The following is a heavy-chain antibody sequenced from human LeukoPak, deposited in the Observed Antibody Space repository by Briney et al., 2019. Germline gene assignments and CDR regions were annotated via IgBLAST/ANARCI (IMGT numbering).Heavy chain of an antibody. D-gene: IGHD5-12*01. CDR2: IRGNNDNT. V-gene: IGHV1-18*03. CDR3: VRDSAYSPDY. Sequence: ASVKVSCKTSGYIFNTYGISWVRQAPGQGFEWMAWIRGNNDNTKYAQKFQGRVTLTTDTSTSTAYMELRGLTSDDMAVYYCVRDSAYSPDYWGQGSLVTVSP. J-gene: IGHJ4*02. CDR1: GYIFNTYG.